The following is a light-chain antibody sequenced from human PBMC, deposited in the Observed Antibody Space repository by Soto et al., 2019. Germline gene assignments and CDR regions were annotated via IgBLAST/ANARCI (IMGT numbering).Light chain of an antibody. CDR3: QQYNGYSTWT. Sequence: DIQMTQSPSTLSASVVDRVTITCRASQSTSIYLAWYQQNPGKAPKLLIYQASSLENGVPSRFSGSGSGTEFSLTISSLQPDDFATYYCQQYNGYSTWTFGQGTKVDI. J-gene: IGKJ1*01. CDR1: QSTSIY. V-gene: IGKV1-5*03. CDR2: QAS.